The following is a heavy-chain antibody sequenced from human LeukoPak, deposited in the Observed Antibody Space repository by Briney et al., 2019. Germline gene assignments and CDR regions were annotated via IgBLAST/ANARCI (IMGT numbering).Heavy chain of an antibody. CDR1: GYTLTSYG. D-gene: IGHD6-13*01. Sequence: ASVKVSCKASGYTLTSYGISWVRQAPGQGLEWMGWISAYNGNTNYAQKLQGRVTMTTDTSTSTAYMELRSLRSDDTAVYYCARAVYSSSWHYYYYMDVWGKGTTVTVSS. CDR3: ARAVYSSSWHYYYYMDV. J-gene: IGHJ6*03. V-gene: IGHV1-18*01. CDR2: ISAYNGNT.